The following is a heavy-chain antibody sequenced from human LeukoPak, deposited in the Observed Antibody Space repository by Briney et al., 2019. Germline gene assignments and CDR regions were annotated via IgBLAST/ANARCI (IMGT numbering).Heavy chain of an antibody. CDR1: GGSINRYY. D-gene: IGHD5-24*01. CDR3: ARHRGEADGYNPFDY. J-gene: IGHJ4*02. Sequence: SETLSLTCIVSGGSINRYYWNWLRQPPGKGLEWIGNIYHSGSTNYNPSLKSRVTISVDTSKNQFSLKLTSVTAADTAVYYCARHRGEADGYNPFDYWGQGTLVTVSS. CDR2: IYHSGST. V-gene: IGHV4-59*08.